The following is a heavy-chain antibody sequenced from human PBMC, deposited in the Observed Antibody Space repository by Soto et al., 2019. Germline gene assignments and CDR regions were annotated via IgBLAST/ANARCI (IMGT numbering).Heavy chain of an antibody. CDR3: VTSQYNWNYMYFQH. J-gene: IGHJ1*01. D-gene: IGHD1-7*01. CDR1: GYTFTSYG. CDR2: ISAYNGNT. V-gene: IGHV1-18*01. Sequence: QVQLVQSGAEVKKPGASVKVSCKASGYTFTSYGISWVRQAPGQGLEWMGWISAYNGNTNYAQKLQGRVTMTTDTSTSTAYMELRSLSSDDTAVYYCVTSQYNWNYMYFQHWGQGTLVTVSS.